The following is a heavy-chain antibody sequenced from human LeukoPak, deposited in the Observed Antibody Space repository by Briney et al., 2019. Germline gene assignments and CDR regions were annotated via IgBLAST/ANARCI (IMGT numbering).Heavy chain of an antibody. CDR2: IRYDGSNK. CDR3: ARDRKVYGDSPRDYGMDV. J-gene: IGHJ6*02. D-gene: IGHD4-17*01. Sequence: GGSLRLSCAASGFTFSSYGIHWVRQAPGKGLEWVALIRYDGSNKFYSDSVKGRFTFSRDNSKNILYLQMNSLRAEDTAVYYCARDRKVYGDSPRDYGMDVWGQGTTVTVSS. CDR1: GFTFSSYG. V-gene: IGHV3-30*02.